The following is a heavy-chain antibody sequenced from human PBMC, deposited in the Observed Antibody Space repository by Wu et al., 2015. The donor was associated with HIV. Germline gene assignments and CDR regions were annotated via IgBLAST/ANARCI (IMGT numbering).Heavy chain of an antibody. CDR2: IFPMSGTV. D-gene: IGHD3-16*01. CDR1: GSTFRGYD. CDR3: ARESYGGGGLGVN. Sequence: VHLVQSGAEVKKPGSSVKVSCKAPGSTFRGYDVNWVRQAPGQGLEWMGGIFPMSGTVNHAQKFQDRVTITADESTTTVYLELSSLKSEDTAVYFCARESYGGGGLGVNWGQGTLVIVSS. V-gene: IGHV1-69*12. J-gene: IGHJ4*01.